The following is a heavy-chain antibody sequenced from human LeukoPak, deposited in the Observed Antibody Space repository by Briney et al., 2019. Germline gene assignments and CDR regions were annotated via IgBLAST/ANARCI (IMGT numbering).Heavy chain of an antibody. Sequence: PGGSLRLSCAASGFTFSNYAMSWVRQAPGKGLEWVSAISSSGVSTYYADSVKGRFTISRDNSKSTLYLQMNSLRAEDTAVYYCARRPTYQASWGQGTLVTVSS. V-gene: IGHV3-23*01. CDR1: GFTFSNYA. J-gene: IGHJ5*02. D-gene: IGHD2-2*01. CDR2: ISSSGVST. CDR3: ARRPTYQAS.